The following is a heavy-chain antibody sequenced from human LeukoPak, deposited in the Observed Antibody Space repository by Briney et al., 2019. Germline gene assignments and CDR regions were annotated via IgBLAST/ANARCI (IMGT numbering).Heavy chain of an antibody. D-gene: IGHD3-10*01. CDR3: ARDMSSPYYYGSGSYDY. J-gene: IGHJ4*02. Sequence: GGSLRLSCAASGFTFSSYWMHWVRQAPGKGLVWVSRINSDGSSTSYADSVKGRFTISRDNAKNTLYLQMNSLRAEDTAVYYCARDMSSPYYYGSGSYDYWGQGTLVTVSS. V-gene: IGHV3-74*01. CDR1: GFTFSSYW. CDR2: INSDGSST.